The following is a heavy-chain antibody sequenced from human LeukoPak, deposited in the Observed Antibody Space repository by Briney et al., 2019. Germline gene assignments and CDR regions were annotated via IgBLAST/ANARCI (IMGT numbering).Heavy chain of an antibody. CDR2: INPNSGGT. D-gene: IGHD5-18*01. CDR1: GYTFTGYY. J-gene: IGHJ4*02. V-gene: IGHV1-2*02. CDR3: ARSMVRGYSYGYPY. Sequence: ASVKVSCKASGYTFTGYYMHWVRQAPGQGLEWMGWINPNSGGTNYAQKIQGRVTMTRDTSISTAYMELSRLRSDDTAVYYCARSMVRGYSYGYPYWGQGTLVTVSS.